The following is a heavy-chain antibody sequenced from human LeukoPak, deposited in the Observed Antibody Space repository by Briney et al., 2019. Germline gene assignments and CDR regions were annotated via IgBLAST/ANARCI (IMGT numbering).Heavy chain of an antibody. CDR1: GGTFTSYA. CDR3: ARDRGGGSYTDYFDY. J-gene: IGHJ4*02. V-gene: IGHV1-69*13. D-gene: IGHD1-26*01. CDR2: IIPIFGTA. Sequence: ASVKVSCKASGGTFTSYAISWVRQAPGQGLEGMGGIIPIFGTANYAQKFQGRVTITADESTSTAYMELSSLRSEDTAVYYCARDRGGGSYTDYFDYWGQGTLVTVSS.